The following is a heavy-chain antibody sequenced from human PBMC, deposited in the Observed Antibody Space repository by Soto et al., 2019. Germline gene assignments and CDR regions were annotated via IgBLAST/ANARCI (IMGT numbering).Heavy chain of an antibody. Sequence: ASVKVSCKASGYTFTSYAMHWVRQAPGQRLEWMGWINAGNGNTKYSQKFQGRVTITRDTSASTAYMELSSLRSEDTAVYFCARAGNYDVLSGRMYYFDSWGQGTPVTVSS. CDR1: GYTFTSYA. D-gene: IGHD3-3*01. CDR3: ARAGNYDVLSGRMYYFDS. CDR2: INAGNGNT. V-gene: IGHV1-3*01. J-gene: IGHJ4*02.